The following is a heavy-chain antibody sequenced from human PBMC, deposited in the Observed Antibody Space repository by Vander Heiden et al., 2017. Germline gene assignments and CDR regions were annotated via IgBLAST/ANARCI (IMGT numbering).Heavy chain of an antibody. V-gene: IGHV1-18*01. D-gene: IGHD4-4*01. Sequence: QVQLVQSGAEVKKPGASVKVSCKASGYTFTSYGISWVRQAPGQGLEWMGWISAYNGNTNYAQKLQGRVTMTTDTSTRTAYMELRSLRSDDTAVYYCARDKTQDYSNSYYYYYGMDVWGQGTTVTVSS. CDR3: ARDKTQDYSNSYYYYYGMDV. CDR2: ISAYNGNT. J-gene: IGHJ6*02. CDR1: GYTFTSYG.